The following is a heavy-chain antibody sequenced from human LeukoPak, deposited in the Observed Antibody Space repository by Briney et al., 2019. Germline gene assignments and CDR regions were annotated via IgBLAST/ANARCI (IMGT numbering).Heavy chain of an antibody. CDR1: GYTFTSYD. CDR3: ARDRGRTVFDY. CDR2: MNPNSGNT. Sequence: ASVKVSCKASGYTFTSYDINWVRQATGQGLEWMGWMNPNSGNTGYAQKFQGRVTITRDTSASTAYMELSSLRSEDMAVYYCARDRGRTVFDYWGQGTLVTVSS. V-gene: IGHV1-8*01. J-gene: IGHJ4*02. D-gene: IGHD4-11*01.